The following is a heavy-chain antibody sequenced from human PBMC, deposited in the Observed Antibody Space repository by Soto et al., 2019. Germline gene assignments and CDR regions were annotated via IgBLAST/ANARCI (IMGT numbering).Heavy chain of an antibody. CDR3: AHRRYSCYDQWVFDY. CDR2: IYWDDDK. V-gene: IGHV2-5*02. Sequence: QITLKESGPTLVKPTQTLTLTCTFSGFSLSTSGVGVGWIRQPPGKALEWLALIYWDDDKRYSPSLKSRLTITKDTSKNQVVLTMTNMDPVDTATYYCAHRRYSCYDQWVFDYWGQGTLVTVSS. CDR1: GFSLSTSGVG. J-gene: IGHJ4*02. D-gene: IGHD5-12*01.